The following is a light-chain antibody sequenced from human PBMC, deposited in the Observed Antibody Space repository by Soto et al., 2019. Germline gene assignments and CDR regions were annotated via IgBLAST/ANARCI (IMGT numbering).Light chain of an antibody. J-gene: IGLJ3*02. CDR3: AAWDDTLDAQV. CDR2: YNT. CDR1: SSNIGARFD. V-gene: IGLV1-40*01. Sequence: QAVLTQPPSVSGAPGQTVTISCTGSSSNIGARFDVQWYQQLPGTAPKLLIYYNTNRPSGVPDRFSGSKSGTSVSLAISGLRSDDEATYYCAAWDDTLDAQVFGGGTKLTVL.